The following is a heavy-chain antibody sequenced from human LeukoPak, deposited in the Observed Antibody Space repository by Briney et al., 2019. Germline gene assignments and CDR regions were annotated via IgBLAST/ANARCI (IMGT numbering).Heavy chain of an antibody. CDR1: GFSLSSYA. D-gene: IGHD6-6*01. V-gene: IGHV3-23*01. Sequence: GGSLRLSCAASGFSLSSYAMSWVRQAPGKGLEWVSATSGSGDSTYYADSVKGRFTISRDNSKNTLYLQMNSLRAEDTAVYFCAKDRKAARAYYFDYWGQGTLVTVSS. J-gene: IGHJ4*02. CDR3: AKDRKAARAYYFDY. CDR2: TSGSGDST.